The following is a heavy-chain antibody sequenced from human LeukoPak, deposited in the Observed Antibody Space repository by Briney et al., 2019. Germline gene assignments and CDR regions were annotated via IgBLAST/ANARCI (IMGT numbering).Heavy chain of an antibody. D-gene: IGHD6-13*01. V-gene: IGHV3-30*18. CDR1: GFTFSSYG. J-gene: IGHJ4*02. CDR3: AKDASYSSTPFDY. CDR2: ISYDGSNK. Sequence: PGGSLRLSCAASGFTFSSYGMHWVRQAPGKGLERVAVISYDGSNKYYADSVKGRFTISRDNSKNTLYLQMNSLRAEDTAVYYCAKDASYSSTPFDYWGQGTLVTVSS.